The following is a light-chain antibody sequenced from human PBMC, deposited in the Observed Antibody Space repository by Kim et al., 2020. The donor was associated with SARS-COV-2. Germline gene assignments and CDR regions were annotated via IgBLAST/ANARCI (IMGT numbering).Light chain of an antibody. J-gene: IGLJ1*01. V-gene: IGLV3-19*01. CDR3: NSRDFSGLYV. Sequence: VAMGQTVRITSQGDSLRSYYASWYQQKPGQAPVVVIYGKNNRPSGIPDRFSGSSSGNTASLTITGAQAEEEADYYCNSRDFSGLYVFGTGTKVTVL. CDR2: GKN. CDR1: SLRSYY.